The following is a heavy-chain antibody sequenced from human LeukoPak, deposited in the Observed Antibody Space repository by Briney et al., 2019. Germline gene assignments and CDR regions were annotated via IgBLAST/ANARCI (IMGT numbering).Heavy chain of an antibody. CDR1: GFTFNDFA. CDR3: AKNLGPFDV. J-gene: IGHJ3*01. Sequence: PGGSLRLSCAASGFTFNDFAMTWVRQAPGKGLEWVSSIGDAGTYYADSVKGRFTIYRDNSKNMLYLQLNSLRDGDTAMYYCAKNLGPFDVRGQGTMVTVSS. CDR2: IGDAGT. D-gene: IGHD3-16*01. V-gene: IGHV3-23*01.